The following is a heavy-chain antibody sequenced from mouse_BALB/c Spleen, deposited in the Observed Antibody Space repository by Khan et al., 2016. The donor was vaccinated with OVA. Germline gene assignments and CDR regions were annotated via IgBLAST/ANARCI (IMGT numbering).Heavy chain of an antibody. Sequence: VQLQQSGPELVEPGASVKMSCKASGYTFTNYVMHWVKQKPGQGLEWIGYINPYNAGTRYNEKFKGKATLTSDISSTTAYMELSSLTSEDSAFYYCAREASSWDFSFPYWGQGLWSLSLQ. V-gene: IGHV1S136*01. J-gene: IGHJ3*01. CDR1: GYTFTNYV. CDR2: INPYNAGT. CDR3: AREASSWDFSFPY. D-gene: IGHD4-1*01.